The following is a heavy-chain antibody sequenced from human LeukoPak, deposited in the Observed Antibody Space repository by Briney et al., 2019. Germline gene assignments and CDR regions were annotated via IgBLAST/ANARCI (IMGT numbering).Heavy chain of an antibody. CDR2: INHSGST. Sequence: SETLSLTCAVYGGSFSGYYWSWIRQPPGKGLEWIGEINHSGSTNYNPSLKSRVTISVDTSKNQFSLKLSSVTAADTAVYYCARLYGDLPLPFDYWGQGTLVTVSS. V-gene: IGHV4-34*01. CDR3: ARLYGDLPLPFDY. CDR1: GGSFSGYY. D-gene: IGHD4-17*01. J-gene: IGHJ4*02.